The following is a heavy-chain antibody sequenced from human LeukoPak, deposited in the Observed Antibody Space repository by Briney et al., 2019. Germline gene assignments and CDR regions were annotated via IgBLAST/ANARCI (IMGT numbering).Heavy chain of an antibody. Sequence: PSQTLSLTCTVSGGSISSGDYYWSWIRQPPGKGLEWIGYIYYSGSTYYNPSLKSRVTISVDASKNQFSLKLSSVTAADTAVYYCARELRFLEWLLSGNNWFDPWGQGTLVTVSS. CDR2: IYYSGST. D-gene: IGHD3-3*01. V-gene: IGHV4-30-4*08. CDR3: ARELRFLEWLLSGNNWFDP. CDR1: GGSISSGDYY. J-gene: IGHJ5*02.